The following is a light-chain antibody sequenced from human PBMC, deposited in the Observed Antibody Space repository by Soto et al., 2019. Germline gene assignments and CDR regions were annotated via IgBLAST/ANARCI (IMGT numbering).Light chain of an antibody. CDR3: QQSYSTPPT. CDR1: QSISSY. CDR2: AAS. Sequence: DIQMTQSPSSLSASVGDRVTITCRASQSISSYLTSYQQKPGKAPKLLIYAASSLQSGVPSRFSGSGSGTDFTLTISSLQPEDFATYYCQQSYSTPPTFGQGTKVEIK. V-gene: IGKV1-39*01. J-gene: IGKJ1*01.